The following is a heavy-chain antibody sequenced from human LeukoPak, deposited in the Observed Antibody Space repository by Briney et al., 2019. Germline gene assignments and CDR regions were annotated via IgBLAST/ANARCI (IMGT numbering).Heavy chain of an antibody. CDR1: GFTFSSYS. CDR3: AREGYSSGWYPLH. Sequence: GGSLRLSCAASGFTFSSYSMNWVRQAPGKGLEWVSYISSSSSTIYYADSVKGRFTISRDNAKNSLYLQMNSLRAEDTAVYYCAREGYSSGWYPLHWGQGTLVTVSS. V-gene: IGHV3-48*01. D-gene: IGHD6-19*01. CDR2: ISSSSSTI. J-gene: IGHJ4*02.